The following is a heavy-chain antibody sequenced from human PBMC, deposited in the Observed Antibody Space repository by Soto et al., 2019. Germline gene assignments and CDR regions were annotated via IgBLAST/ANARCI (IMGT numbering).Heavy chain of an antibody. D-gene: IGHD3-22*01. CDR3: ARELGGYYPVDY. V-gene: IGHV3-30-3*01. CDR1: GFTFSSYA. Sequence: QVQLVESGGGVVQPGRSLRLSCAASGFTFSSYAMHWVRQAPGKGLEWVAVISYDGSNKYYADSVKGRFTISRDNSKNTLYMQMNILRGEDTAVYYCARELGGYYPVDYWGQGTLVTVSS. J-gene: IGHJ4*02. CDR2: ISYDGSNK.